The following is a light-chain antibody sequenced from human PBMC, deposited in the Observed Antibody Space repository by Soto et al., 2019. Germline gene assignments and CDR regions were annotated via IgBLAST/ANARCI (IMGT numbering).Light chain of an antibody. Sequence: EIVLTQSPGTLSLSPGERATLSFRASQSVSNNYLAWYQQKPGQAPRLLIYGASNRATGIPARFSGSGSGTDFTLTISSLEPEDFAVYFCQHRAGWPPALTFGGGTKVDIK. J-gene: IGKJ4*01. CDR1: QSVSNNY. CDR3: QHRAGWPPALT. CDR2: GAS. V-gene: IGKV3-11*01.